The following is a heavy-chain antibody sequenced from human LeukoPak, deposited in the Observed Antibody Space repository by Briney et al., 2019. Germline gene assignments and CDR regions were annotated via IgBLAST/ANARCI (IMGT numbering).Heavy chain of an antibody. Sequence: GGSLRLSCAASGFTFSSCWMSWVRQAPGKGLEWVANIKQDGSEKYYVDSVKGRFTISRDNAKNSLYLQMNSLRAEDTAVYYCARGTGFDYWGQGTLVTVSS. CDR2: IKQDGSEK. CDR1: GFTFSSCW. CDR3: ARGTGFDY. V-gene: IGHV3-7*03. D-gene: IGHD1-14*01. J-gene: IGHJ4*02.